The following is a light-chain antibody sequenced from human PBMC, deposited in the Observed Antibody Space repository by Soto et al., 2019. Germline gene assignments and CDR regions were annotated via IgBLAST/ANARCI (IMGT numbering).Light chain of an antibody. CDR1: SSDVGRYNY. J-gene: IGLJ1*01. Sequence: QSALTQPASVSGSPGQSITISCTGTSSDVGRYNYASWYQQYPGRAPKLIIYEVTNRPSGVSDRFSGSKSGNVASLTISGLQAADEADYYCGSYTSTYVRIFGTGTKVTVL. CDR2: EVT. CDR3: GSYTSTYVRI. V-gene: IGLV2-14*01.